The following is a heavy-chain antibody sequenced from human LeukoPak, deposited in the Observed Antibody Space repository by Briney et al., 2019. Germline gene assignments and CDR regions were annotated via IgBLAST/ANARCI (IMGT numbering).Heavy chain of an antibody. CDR2: VNHSGST. D-gene: IGHD2-2*01. Sequence: SETLSLTCAVYGGSFSGYYWSWIRQPPGKGPEWIGEVNHSGSTNYNPSLKSRVTISVDTSKNQFSLKLSSVTAADTAVYYCAREEDCSSTSCSDDAFDIWGQGTMVTVSS. J-gene: IGHJ3*02. CDR3: AREEDCSSTSCSDDAFDI. CDR1: GGSFSGYY. V-gene: IGHV4-34*01.